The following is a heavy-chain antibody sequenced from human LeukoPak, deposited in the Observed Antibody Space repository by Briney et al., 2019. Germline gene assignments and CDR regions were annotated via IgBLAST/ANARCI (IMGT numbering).Heavy chain of an antibody. J-gene: IGHJ3*02. V-gene: IGHV3-21*01. CDR3: ARPDEQQLVRDAFDI. Sequence: PGGSLRLSCAASGFTFSSYSMNWVRQAPGQGLEWVTSISSHSSYKYYADSVKGRFTISRDNAKNSLYLHMNSLRAEDTAVYYCARPDEQQLVRDAFDIWGQGTMVTVSS. D-gene: IGHD6-13*01. CDR1: GFTFSSYS. CDR2: ISSHSSYK.